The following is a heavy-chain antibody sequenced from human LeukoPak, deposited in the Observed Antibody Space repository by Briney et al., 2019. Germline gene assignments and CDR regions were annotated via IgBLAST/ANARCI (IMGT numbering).Heavy chain of an antibody. CDR1: GDSISSTSYY. CDR3: ARADRNSWWYFDL. V-gene: IGHV4-39*07. CDR2: IYYSGST. J-gene: IGHJ2*01. D-gene: IGHD2-15*01. Sequence: NPSETLSLTCTVSGDSISSTSYYWAWIRQPPGKGREWVGSIYYSGSTYYNPSLKSRVTISVDTSKNQFSLKLSSVTAADTAVYYCARADRNSWWYFDLWGRGTLVTVSS.